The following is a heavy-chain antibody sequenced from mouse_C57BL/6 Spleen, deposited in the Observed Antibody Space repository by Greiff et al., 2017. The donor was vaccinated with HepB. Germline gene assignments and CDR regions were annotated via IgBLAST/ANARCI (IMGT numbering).Heavy chain of an antibody. CDR3: ARGDSSGYYYFDY. CDR2: IDPSDSYT. V-gene: IGHV1-69*01. CDR1: GYTFTSYW. Sequence: QVQLKQPGAELVMPGASVKLSCKASGYTFTSYWMHWVKQRPGQGLEWIGEIDPSDSYTNYNQKFKGKSTLTVDKSSSTAYMQLSSLTSEDSAVYYCARGDSSGYYYFDYWGQGTTLTVSS. D-gene: IGHD3-2*02. J-gene: IGHJ2*01.